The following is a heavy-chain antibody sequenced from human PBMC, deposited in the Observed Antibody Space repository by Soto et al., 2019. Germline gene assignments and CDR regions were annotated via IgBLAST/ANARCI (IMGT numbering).Heavy chain of an antibody. Sequence: EVQLVESGGGLVQPGGSLRLSCAASGFTFSNYNMNWARQAPGKGLEWVSDINGDSSVIFYADSVKGRFTISRDNVKNSLYLRMDSLRDEDTAVYYCARGYSSSWFHYWGQGTLVTVSS. J-gene: IGHJ4*02. CDR2: INGDSSVI. CDR3: ARGYSSSWFHY. V-gene: IGHV3-48*02. D-gene: IGHD6-13*01. CDR1: GFTFSNYN.